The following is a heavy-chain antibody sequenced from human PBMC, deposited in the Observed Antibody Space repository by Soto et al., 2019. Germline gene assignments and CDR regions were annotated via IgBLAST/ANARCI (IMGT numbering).Heavy chain of an antibody. CDR2: IRSKANNYAP. D-gene: IGHD2-2*01. CDR1: GFSFSAST. V-gene: IGHV3-73*01. J-gene: IGHJ6*02. Sequence: GGSLRLSCTASGFSFSASTIHWVRQASGKGLEWVGRIRSKANNYAPAYGASVKGRFTISRDDSKNTAYLQMNSLKTEDTAVYYCATLNCSSSSCYIFYYGMDVWGQGTTVTV. CDR3: ATLNCSSSSCYIFYYGMDV.